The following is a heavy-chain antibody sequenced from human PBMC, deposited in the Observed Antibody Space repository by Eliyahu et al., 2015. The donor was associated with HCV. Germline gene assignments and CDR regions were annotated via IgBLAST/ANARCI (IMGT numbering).Heavy chain of an antibody. CDR2: IYYSGST. V-gene: IGHV4-59*01. CDR3: ARTRNYSSGWYWDFDY. CDR1: GGSISGYY. Sequence: QVQLQESGPGLVKPSETLSLTCTVSGGSISGYYWSWIRQPPGKGLEWIGYIYYSGSTNYNPSLKSRVTISVDTSKNQFSLKLSSVTAADTAVYYCARTRNYSSGWYWDFDYWGQGTLVTVSS. D-gene: IGHD6-19*01. J-gene: IGHJ4*02.